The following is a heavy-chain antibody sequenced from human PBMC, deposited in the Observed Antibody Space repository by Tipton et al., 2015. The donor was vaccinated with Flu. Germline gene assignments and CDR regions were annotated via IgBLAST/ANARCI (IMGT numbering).Heavy chain of an antibody. Sequence: SLRLSCAASGFTVNSYYMSWVRQAPGKGLEWVSVIYTGGSTSYADSVKGRFTISRDNSKNTLFLQMNSLRAEDTAVYYCARDFADDFGSYSGWFDPWGQGTLVTVSS. D-gene: IGHD1-1*01. CDR3: ARDFADDFGSYSGWFDP. CDR2: IYTGGST. CDR1: GFTVNSYY. J-gene: IGHJ5*02. V-gene: IGHV3-66*01.